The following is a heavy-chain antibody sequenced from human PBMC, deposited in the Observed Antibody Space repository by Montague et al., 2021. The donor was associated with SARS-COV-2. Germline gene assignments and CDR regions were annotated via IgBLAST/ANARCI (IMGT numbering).Heavy chain of an antibody. V-gene: IGHV3-48*02. CDR3: ARDPRGDGDYFYDY. J-gene: IGHJ4*02. D-gene: IGHD4-17*01. Sequence: SLRLSCAASGFTFTNYAMNWVRQAPGKGLEWVSFISSSGTITYYADSVRGRFTISRDNAKNSLSLHMNSLRDEDMAVYYCARDPRGDGDYFYDYWGQGTLVTVSS. CDR2: ISSSGTIT. CDR1: GFTFTNYA.